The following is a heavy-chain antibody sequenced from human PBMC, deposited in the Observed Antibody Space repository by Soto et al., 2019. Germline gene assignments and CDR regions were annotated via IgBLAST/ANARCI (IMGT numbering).Heavy chain of an antibody. D-gene: IGHD3-22*01. J-gene: IGHJ4*01. CDR1: GFTFTNAW. V-gene: IGHV3-15*07. CDR3: TTDSYSTIIIVRFDY. CDR2: IKSKTDGGTT. Sequence: GGSLRLSCAACGFTFTNAWINGVRQAPGKGLEWVGRIKSKTDGGTTDYAEPVKGRFAISRDDSNNMVYLQMNSLKIEDTAVYYCTTDSYSTIIIVRFDYWGHGTPVTAPQ.